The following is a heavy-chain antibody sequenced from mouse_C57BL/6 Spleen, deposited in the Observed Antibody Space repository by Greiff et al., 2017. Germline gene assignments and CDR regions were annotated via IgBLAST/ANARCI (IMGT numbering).Heavy chain of an antibody. D-gene: IGHD2-5*01. CDR1: GFNIKDDY. Sequence: EVKLVESGAELVRPGASVKLSCTASGFNIKDDYMHWVKQRPEQGLEWIGWIDPENGDTEYAPKFQGKATITADTSSNTAYLQLSSLTSEDTAVYYCTPAFYSNYWFAYWGQGTLVTVSA. V-gene: IGHV14-4*01. CDR2: IDPENGDT. J-gene: IGHJ3*01. CDR3: TPAFYSNYWFAY.